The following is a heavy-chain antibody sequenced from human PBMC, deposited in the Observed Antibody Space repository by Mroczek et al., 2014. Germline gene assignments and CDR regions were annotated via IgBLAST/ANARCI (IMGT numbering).Heavy chain of an antibody. D-gene: IGHD3-22*01. CDR2: ISSSGSTI. J-gene: IGHJ3*02. Sequence: ESGGGLVKPGGSLRLSCAASGFTFSDYYMSWIRQAPGKGLEWVSYISSSGSTIYYADSVKGRFTISRDNAKNSLYLQMNSLRAEDTAVYYCARDRLTMIVVVSDAFDIWGQGTMVTVSS. CDR1: GFTFSDYY. V-gene: IGHV3-11*01. CDR3: ARDRLTMIVVVSDAFDI.